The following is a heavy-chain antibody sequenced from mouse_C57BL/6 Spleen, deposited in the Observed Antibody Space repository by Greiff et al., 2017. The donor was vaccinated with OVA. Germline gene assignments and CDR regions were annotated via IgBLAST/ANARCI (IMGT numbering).Heavy chain of an antibody. CDR1: GYAFSSYW. Sequence: VQLQESGAELVKPGASVKISCKASGYAFSSYWMNWVKQRPGKGLEWIGQIYPGDGDTNYNGKFKGKATLTADKSSSTAYMQLSSLTSEDSAVYFCARSELGGGPDYWGQGTTLTVSS. V-gene: IGHV1-80*01. D-gene: IGHD4-1*01. CDR3: ARSELGGGPDY. J-gene: IGHJ2*01. CDR2: IYPGDGDT.